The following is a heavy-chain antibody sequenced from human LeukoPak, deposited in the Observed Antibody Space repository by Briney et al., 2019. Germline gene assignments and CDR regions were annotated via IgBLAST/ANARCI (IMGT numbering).Heavy chain of an antibody. CDR1: GYTFASYD. J-gene: IGHJ5*02. CDR2: MNPNSGNT. V-gene: IGHV1-8*01. D-gene: IGHD2-21*02. Sequence: ASVKVSCKASGYTFASYDINWVRQATGQGLEWMGWMNPNSGNTGYAQKFQGRVTMTRNTSISTAYMELSSLRSEDTAVYYCARGRIKNCGGDCFWFDPWGQGTLVTVSS. CDR3: ARGRIKNCGGDCFWFDP.